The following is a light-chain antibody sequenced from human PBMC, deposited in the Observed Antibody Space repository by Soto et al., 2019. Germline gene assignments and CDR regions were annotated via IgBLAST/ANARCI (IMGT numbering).Light chain of an antibody. V-gene: IGKV3-20*01. Sequence: EIVFTQSPGTLSFSPGEGATLSCRASQSVSSTFLAWYQQKPGQAPRLLIYGASFRATGTPDRFSGSGSGTDFTLTISRLEPEDFAVYYCQQYGNSRYTFGQGTKVDIK. J-gene: IGKJ2*01. CDR2: GAS. CDR1: QSVSSTF. CDR3: QQYGNSRYT.